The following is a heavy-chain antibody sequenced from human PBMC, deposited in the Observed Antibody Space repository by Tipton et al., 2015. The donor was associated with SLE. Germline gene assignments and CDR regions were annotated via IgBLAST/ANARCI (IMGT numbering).Heavy chain of an antibody. CDR3: AREGPFGELSH. CDR1: DGSIRSTNYY. J-gene: IGHJ4*02. V-gene: IGHV4-61*01. D-gene: IGHD3-10*01. Sequence: TLSLTCTVSDGSIRSTNYYWTYIRQPPGKGLEWIGHVHYSGSTNYNPSLKSRVTISVDTSKNQLSLKLSSVTAADTAVYYCAREGPFGELSHWGQGTLVTVSS. CDR2: VHYSGST.